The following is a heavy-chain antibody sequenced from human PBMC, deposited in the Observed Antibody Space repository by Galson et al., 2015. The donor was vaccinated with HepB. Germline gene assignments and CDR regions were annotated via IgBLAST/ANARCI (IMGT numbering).Heavy chain of an antibody. Sequence: SLRLSCAASGSSFSRNGMSWVRQPPGKGLEWVSSINDNGGRTHYRDSVKGRFTVSRDNAKNSLYLQMNSLRDEDTAVYYCARLQPVQLETGWFDPWGQGTLVTVSS. V-gene: IGHV3-23*01. CDR1: GSSFSRNG. CDR3: ARLQPVQLETGWFDP. CDR2: INDNGGRT. D-gene: IGHD1-1*01. J-gene: IGHJ5*02.